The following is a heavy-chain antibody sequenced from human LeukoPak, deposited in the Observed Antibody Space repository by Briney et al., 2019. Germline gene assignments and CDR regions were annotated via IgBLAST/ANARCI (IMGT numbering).Heavy chain of an antibody. CDR3: SASPFTVTTNFDY. CDR1: GYTLAQLF. D-gene: IGHD4-17*01. Sequence: ASVTVPCKVSGYTLAQLFMHWVRQAPGKGLEWVGEFDPEDGETIYAQKFQGRVTMTGDTSTDTAYLELSSLTTEDTAVYYFSASPFTVTTNFDYWGQGTLVSVSS. J-gene: IGHJ4*02. CDR2: FDPEDGET. V-gene: IGHV1-24*01.